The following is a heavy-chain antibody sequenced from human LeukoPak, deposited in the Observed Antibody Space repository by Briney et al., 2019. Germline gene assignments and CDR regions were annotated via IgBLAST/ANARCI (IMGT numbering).Heavy chain of an antibody. Sequence: PGGSLRLSCTASGFTFSNFWMTWARQPPGKGLEWVATVKTDGSDKYYVDSVRGRFTISRDNARNSLYLSMNSLRDDDTAIYYCARHSYGTFDYWGQGTLVTVSS. D-gene: IGHD5-18*01. CDR1: GFTFSNFW. CDR3: ARHSYGTFDY. V-gene: IGHV3-7*01. J-gene: IGHJ4*02. CDR2: VKTDGSDK.